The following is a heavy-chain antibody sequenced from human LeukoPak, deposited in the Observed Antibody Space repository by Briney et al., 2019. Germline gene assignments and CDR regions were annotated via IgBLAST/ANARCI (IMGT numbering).Heavy chain of an antibody. CDR1: GGSVSSGSYY. V-gene: IGHV4-61*01. CDR2: IYYSGST. CDR3: ATHPPKVCTGGSCTDY. J-gene: IGHJ4*02. Sequence: PSETLSLTCTVSGGSVSSGSYYWSWIRQPPGKGLEWIGYIYYSGSTNYNPSLKSRVTISVDMSKNQFSLKLSSVTAADTAVYYCATHPPKVCTGGSCTDYWGQGTLVTASS. D-gene: IGHD2-15*01.